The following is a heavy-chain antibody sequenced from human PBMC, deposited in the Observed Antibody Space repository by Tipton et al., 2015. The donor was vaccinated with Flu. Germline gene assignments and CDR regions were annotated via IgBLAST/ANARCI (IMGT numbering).Heavy chain of an antibody. D-gene: IGHD6-19*01. CDR2: INHSGST. Sequence: GLVKPSETLSLTCAVYGGSFSGYYWSWIRQPPGKGLERIGEINHSGSTNYNPSLKSRVTISVDTSKNQFSLKLSSVTAADTAVYYCARGGDSSGWYTYWGQGTLVTVSS. CDR1: GGSFSGYY. V-gene: IGHV4-34*01. J-gene: IGHJ4*02. CDR3: ARGGDSSGWYTY.